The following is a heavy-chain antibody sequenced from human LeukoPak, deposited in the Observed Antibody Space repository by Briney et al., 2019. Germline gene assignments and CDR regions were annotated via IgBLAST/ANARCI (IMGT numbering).Heavy chain of an antibody. CDR2: IYGGGSGST. D-gene: IGHD1-14*01. CDR1: GFTFSRYT. CDR3: AKDFTPDGIWDIDY. V-gene: IGHV3-23*01. Sequence: GGSLRLSCVASGFTFSRYTMSWVRQAPGKGLEWVSGIYGGGSGSTFYAESVKGRFTISGDNSKNTLYLQMNSLRDEDTAIYYCAKDFTPDGIWDIDYWGRGTLITVSS. J-gene: IGHJ4*02.